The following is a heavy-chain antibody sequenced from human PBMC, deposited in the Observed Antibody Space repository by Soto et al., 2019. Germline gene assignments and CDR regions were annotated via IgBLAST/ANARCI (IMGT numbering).Heavy chain of an antibody. CDR2: IYYSGST. V-gene: IGHV4-31*03. CDR3: ARAAKSRVAFDI. Sequence: TLSLTCTVSGGSISSGGYYWSWIRQHPGKGLEWIGYIYYSGSTYYNPSLKSRVTISVDTSKNQFSLKLSSVTAADTAVYYCARAAKSRVAFDIWGQGTMVTVSS. J-gene: IGHJ3*02. CDR1: GGSISSGGYY.